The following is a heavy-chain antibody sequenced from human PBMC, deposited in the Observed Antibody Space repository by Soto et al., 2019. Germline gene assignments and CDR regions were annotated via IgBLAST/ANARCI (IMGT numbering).Heavy chain of an antibody. Sequence: PSETLSLTCTVSGGSISSGGYYWSWIRQHPGKGLEWNGYIYYRGSTYYNQSLKSRVNISVDTSKNQFSLKLSSVTAADTAVYYFAIVNHCSSTSCYRESWFDPWGQGTLITVAS. J-gene: IGHJ5*02. CDR3: AIVNHCSSTSCYRESWFDP. D-gene: IGHD2-2*01. CDR1: GGSISSGGYY. V-gene: IGHV4-31*03. CDR2: IYYRGST.